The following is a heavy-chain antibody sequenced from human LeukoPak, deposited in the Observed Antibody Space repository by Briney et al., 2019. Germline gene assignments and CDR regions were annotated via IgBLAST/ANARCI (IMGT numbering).Heavy chain of an antibody. Sequence: GASVKVSCKASGYTFTSYWIGWVRQMPGKGLEWMGIIYPANSDTRYSPSFQGHVTISADKSLTTAYLQWSSLEASDTAMYYCVRARSGDYYWGDFWGQGTLVTVSS. V-gene: IGHV5-51*03. D-gene: IGHD2-21*02. CDR2: IYPANSDT. CDR1: GYTFTSYW. J-gene: IGHJ4*02. CDR3: VRARSGDYYWGDF.